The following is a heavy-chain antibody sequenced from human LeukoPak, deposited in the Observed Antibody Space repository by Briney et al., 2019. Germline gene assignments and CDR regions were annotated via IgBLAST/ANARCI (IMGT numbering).Heavy chain of an antibody. CDR2: IKQDGSEK. Sequence: PGGSLRLSCAASGFTFSSYWMSWVRQAPGKGLEWVANIKQDGSEKYYVDSVKGRFTISRDNAKNSLYLQMNSLRAEDMAVYYCARAHNFWTGSRDYWGQGSLVTVSS. CDR1: GFTFSSYW. J-gene: IGHJ4*02. CDR3: ARAHNFWTGSRDY. V-gene: IGHV3-7*01. D-gene: IGHD3/OR15-3a*01.